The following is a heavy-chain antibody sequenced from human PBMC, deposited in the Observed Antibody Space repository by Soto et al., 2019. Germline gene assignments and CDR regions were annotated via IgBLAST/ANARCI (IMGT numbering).Heavy chain of an antibody. D-gene: IGHD1-1*01. J-gene: IGHJ3*02. Sequence: PSETLSLTCTVSGVSISSSSWTWTRQPPGKGLEWIGYIYYSGSTNYSPSLKSRVTISADTSENQFSLKLSSVTAADTAVYYCERMNQLAPKKNAFDIWGQGTMVTVSS. CDR2: IYYSGST. V-gene: IGHV4-59*01. CDR1: GVSISSSS. CDR3: ERMNQLAPKKNAFDI.